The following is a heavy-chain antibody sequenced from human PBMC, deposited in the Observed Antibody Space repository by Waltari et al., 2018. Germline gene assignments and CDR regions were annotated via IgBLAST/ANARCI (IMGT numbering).Heavy chain of an antibody. CDR1: GGSIRSSSYY. J-gene: IGHJ3*02. Sequence: QLQLQESGPGLVKPSETLSLTCTVSGGSIRSSSYYWGWIRQPPGRGLEWIGSIYYSGSTYYNPSLKSRVTISVDTSKNQFSLKLSSVTAADTAVYYCARRSVGDYVWGSYPLGAFDIWGQGTMVTVSS. D-gene: IGHD3-16*02. V-gene: IGHV4-39*07. CDR3: ARRSVGDYVWGSYPLGAFDI. CDR2: IYYSGST.